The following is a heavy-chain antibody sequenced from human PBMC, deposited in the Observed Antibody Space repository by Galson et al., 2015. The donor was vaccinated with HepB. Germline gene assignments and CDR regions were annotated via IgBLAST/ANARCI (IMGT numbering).Heavy chain of an antibody. CDR1: GSTFSTYA. CDR2: INAGNSDT. CDR3: ARVGSGVY. Sequence: SVKVSCKASGSTFSTYAMHWVRQAPGQRLEWMGWINAGNSDTKYSQKFQGRVTITGDTSASTAYMELSSLRSEDTAVYYCARVGSGVYWGQGTLVTVSS. D-gene: IGHD1-26*01. J-gene: IGHJ4*02. V-gene: IGHV1-3*01.